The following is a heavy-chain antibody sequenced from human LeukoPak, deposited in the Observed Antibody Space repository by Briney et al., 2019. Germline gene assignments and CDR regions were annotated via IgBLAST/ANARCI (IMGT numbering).Heavy chain of an antibody. CDR1: GGSINNYY. D-gene: IGHD1-1*01. CDR3: ARTSSTVATFVYFDY. CDR2: IYYSGST. Sequence: PSETLSLTCTVSGGSINNYYWTWIRQPPGKGLEWIGYIYYSGSTNYNPSLKSRVTISVDTSKNQLSLKLSSVTAADTAVYYCARTSSTVATFVYFDYWGQGTLVTVSS. J-gene: IGHJ4*02. V-gene: IGHV4-59*01.